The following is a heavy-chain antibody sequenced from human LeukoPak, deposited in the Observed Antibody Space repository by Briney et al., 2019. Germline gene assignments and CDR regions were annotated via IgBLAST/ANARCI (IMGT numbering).Heavy chain of an antibody. J-gene: IGHJ6*03. D-gene: IGHD1-26*01. Sequence: ASVKVSCKASGYTFTSYDINWVRQATGQGLEWMGWMNPNSGNTGYAQKFQGRVAMTRDTSTSTVYMELSSLRSEDTAVYYCARDRSGSYFRDYYMDVWGKGTTVTVSS. CDR1: GYTFTSYD. CDR3: ARDRSGSYFRDYYMDV. V-gene: IGHV1-8*01. CDR2: MNPNSGNT.